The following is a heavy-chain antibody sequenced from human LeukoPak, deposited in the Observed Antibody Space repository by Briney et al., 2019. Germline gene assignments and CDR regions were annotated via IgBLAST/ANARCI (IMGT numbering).Heavy chain of an antibody. CDR2: ISYDGSNK. CDR1: GFTFSSYA. CDR3: ARPSGGFYYYYGMDV. Sequence: GRSLRLSCAASGFTFSSYAMHWVRQAPGKGLEWVAVISYDGSNKYYADSVKGRFTISRDNSKNTLYLQMNSLRAEDTAVYYCARPSGGFYYYYGMDVWGQGTTVTVSS. D-gene: IGHD3-10*01. J-gene: IGHJ6*02. V-gene: IGHV3-30-3*01.